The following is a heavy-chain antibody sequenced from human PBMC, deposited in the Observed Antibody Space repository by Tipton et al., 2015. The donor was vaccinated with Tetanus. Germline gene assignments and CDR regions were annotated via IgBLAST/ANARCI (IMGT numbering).Heavy chain of an antibody. V-gene: IGHV4-61*08. CDR2: ISASGST. CDR1: GGSLRSGDHY. J-gene: IGHJ6*02. CDR3: ARTPDYYYGMDV. Sequence: TLSLTCTVSGGSLRSGDHYWSWIRQPPGKGLEWLAYISASGSTNYNPSLKSRVTISTDKSKNQVSLRLNSVTAADTAVYFCARTPDYYYGMDVWGQGTTVTVSS.